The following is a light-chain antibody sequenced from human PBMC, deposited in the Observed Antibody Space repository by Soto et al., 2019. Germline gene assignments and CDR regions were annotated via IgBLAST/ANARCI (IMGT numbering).Light chain of an antibody. CDR3: TSWTTSTTMI. CDR2: DVS. Sequence: QSALTQPASVSGSPGHSITISCTGTSSDVGAYNYVSWYQHHPGKAPKLMIYDVSHRPSGVSDRFSGSKSGNTASLTISGLQAEDEADYYCTSWTTSTTMIFGGGTKVTVL. V-gene: IGLV2-14*03. CDR1: SSDVGAYNY. J-gene: IGLJ2*01.